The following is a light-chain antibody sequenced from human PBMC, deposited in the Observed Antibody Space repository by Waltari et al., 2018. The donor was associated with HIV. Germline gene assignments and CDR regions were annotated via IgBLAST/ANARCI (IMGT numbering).Light chain of an antibody. J-gene: IGLJ3*02. CDR2: YDS. V-gene: IGLV3-21*04. CDR3: QVWDTASNEGV. Sequence: YVLTQAPSVSQAPGKTATLTCEGDRLGTKTVHWYQQKSGQAPVLVIYYDSERPPGIPDRFSGSNSGNTATLTISRVEDGDEADYYCQVWDTASNEGVFGGGTKLTVL. CDR1: RLGTKT.